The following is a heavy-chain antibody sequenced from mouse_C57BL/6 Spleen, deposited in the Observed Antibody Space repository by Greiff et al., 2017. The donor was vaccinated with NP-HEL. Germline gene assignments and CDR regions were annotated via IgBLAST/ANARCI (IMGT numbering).Heavy chain of an antibody. V-gene: IGHV1-52*01. J-gene: IGHJ2*01. CDR1: GYTFTSYW. CDR2: IDPSDSET. CDR3: ARLIRDYFDY. D-gene: IGHD2-4*01. Sequence: VQLQQSGAELVRPGSSVKLSCKASGYTFTSYWMHWVKQRPIQGLEWIGNIDPSDSETHYNQKFKDKATLTVDKSSSTAYMQLSSLTSEDSAVYYCARLIRDYFDYWGQGTTLTVSS.